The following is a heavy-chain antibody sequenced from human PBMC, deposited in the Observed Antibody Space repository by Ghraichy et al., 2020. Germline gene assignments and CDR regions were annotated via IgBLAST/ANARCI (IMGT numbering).Heavy chain of an antibody. CDR3: ARGMGVVRIPPSVLFDI. D-gene: IGHD4-23*01. Sequence: SETLSLTCTVSGGSISSYYWSWIRQPPGKGLEWIGYIYYSGSTNYNPSLKSRVTISVDTSKNQFSLKLSSVTAADTAVYYCARGMGVVRIPPSVLFDIWGQGTMVTVSS. V-gene: IGHV4-59*01. J-gene: IGHJ3*02. CDR1: GGSISSYY. CDR2: IYYSGST.